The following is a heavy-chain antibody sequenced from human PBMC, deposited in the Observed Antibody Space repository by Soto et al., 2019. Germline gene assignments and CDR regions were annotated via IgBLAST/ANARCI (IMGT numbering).Heavy chain of an antibody. CDR2: IYYSGST. J-gene: IGHJ5*02. CDR3: ARYKVVLPAANWFDP. D-gene: IGHD2-15*01. Sequence: QVQLQESGPGLVKPSQTLSLTCTVSGGSISSGGYYWSWIRQHPGKGLEWIGYIYYSGSTYYNPSLKIRVTKSVDTSKNQFSLKLSSVTAADTAVYYCARYKVVLPAANWFDPWGQGTLVTVSS. CDR1: GGSISSGGYY. V-gene: IGHV4-31*03.